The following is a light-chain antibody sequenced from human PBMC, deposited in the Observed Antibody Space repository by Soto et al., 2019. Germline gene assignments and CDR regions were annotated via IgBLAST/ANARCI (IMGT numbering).Light chain of an antibody. V-gene: IGLV2-14*03. CDR1: SSDIGGYHY. CDR2: DVN. Sequence: QSALTQPASVSGSPGQSITISCTGISSDIGGYHYVSWYQQHPGKAPKLIVYDVNNRPSGVSNRFSGSKSGNTASLTISGLQAEDEADYYCSSHTTSSSVFGGGTKLTVL. J-gene: IGLJ2*01. CDR3: SSHTTSSSV.